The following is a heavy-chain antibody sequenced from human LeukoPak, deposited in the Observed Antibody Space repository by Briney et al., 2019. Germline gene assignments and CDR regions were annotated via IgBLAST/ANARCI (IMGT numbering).Heavy chain of an antibody. D-gene: IGHD4-17*01. CDR1: GYTFTGYF. Sequence: ASVTVSCKASGYTFTGYFMHWVRQAPGQGLEWMGWINPNSGGTNYAQKFQGRVTMTRDTSISTAYMELSSLRSEDTAVYYCARDSYGDYLAFDIWGQGTMVTVSS. J-gene: IGHJ3*02. V-gene: IGHV1-2*02. CDR3: ARDSYGDYLAFDI. CDR2: INPNSGGT.